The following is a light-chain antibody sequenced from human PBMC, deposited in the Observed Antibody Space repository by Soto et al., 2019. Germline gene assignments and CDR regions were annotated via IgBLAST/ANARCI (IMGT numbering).Light chain of an antibody. J-gene: IGKJ5*01. CDR3: QQRHNWPIT. CDR2: VTS. Sequence: EIVFTQSPANLSLSPGERATLSCRTSQTIRGLLNWYQQRPGQAPKLLIYVTSNRATDIPARFSGSGSGTDFILTISSLDPEDFGVYFCQQRHNWPITFGQGTRLDIK. CDR1: QTIRGL. V-gene: IGKV3-11*01.